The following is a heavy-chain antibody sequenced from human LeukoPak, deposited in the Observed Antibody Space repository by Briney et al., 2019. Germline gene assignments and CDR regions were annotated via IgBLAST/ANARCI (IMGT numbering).Heavy chain of an antibody. V-gene: IGHV1-8*01. CDR3: ARGGEGSIAVAGDLGNWFDP. J-gene: IGHJ5*02. CDR2: MNPNSGNT. Sequence: ASVKVSCKASGYTFTSYDINWVRQATGQGLERMGWMNPNSGNTGYAQKFQGRVTMTRNTSISTAYMELSSLRSEDTAVYYCARGGEGSIAVAGDLGNWFDPWGQGTLVTVSS. D-gene: IGHD6-19*01. CDR1: GYTFTSYD.